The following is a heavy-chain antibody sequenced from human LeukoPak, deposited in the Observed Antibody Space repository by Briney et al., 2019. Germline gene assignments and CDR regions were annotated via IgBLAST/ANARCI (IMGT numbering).Heavy chain of an antibody. V-gene: IGHV3-7*01. CDR1: GFIFSNFW. CDR3: ARDRGSSWVDYYYMDV. D-gene: IGHD6-13*01. J-gene: IGHJ6*03. CDR2: IKQDGSTK. Sequence: GSLRLSCAASGFIFSNFWMGWVRQAPGKGPEWVADIKQDGSTKYYVDSVKGRFTISRDNAKNSLYLQLNSLRAEDTAVYYCARDRGSSWVDYYYMDVWGKGTPVTVSS.